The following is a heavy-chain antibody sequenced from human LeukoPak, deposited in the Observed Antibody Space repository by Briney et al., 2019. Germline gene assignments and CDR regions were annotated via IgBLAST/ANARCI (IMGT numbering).Heavy chain of an antibody. D-gene: IGHD3-16*02. CDR2: IYHSGST. CDR3: AREMSHDYVWGSYRHFDY. Sequence: SETLSLTCTVSGGSISSDGYHWSWIRQHPGKGLEWIGYIYHSGSTHYNPSLKSRVVISVDTSKNQFSLKLSSVTAADTAVYYCAREMSHDYVWGSYRHFDYWGQGTLVTVSS. CDR1: GGSISSDGYH. J-gene: IGHJ4*02. V-gene: IGHV4-31*03.